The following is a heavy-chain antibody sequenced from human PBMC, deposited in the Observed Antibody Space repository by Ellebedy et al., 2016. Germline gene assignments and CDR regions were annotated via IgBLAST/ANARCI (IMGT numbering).Heavy chain of an antibody. CDR2: ISGNGGST. D-gene: IGHD3-16*02. J-gene: IGHJ4*02. Sequence: GESLKISXAGSGFTFNNYAMSWVRQAPGKGLEWVSSISGNGGSTFYADSVKGRFTISRDNSKNTLYLEMNSLRAEDTAIYYCAKDLYDYVWGAYRYLFYSWGQGTLVTVSS. CDR3: AKDLYDYVWGAYRYLFYS. CDR1: GFTFNNYA. V-gene: IGHV3-23*01.